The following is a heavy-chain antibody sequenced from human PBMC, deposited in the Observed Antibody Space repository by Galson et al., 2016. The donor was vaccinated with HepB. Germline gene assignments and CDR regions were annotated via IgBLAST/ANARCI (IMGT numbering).Heavy chain of an antibody. Sequence: SLRLSCAASGFAFSSHWMHWVRQDLGKGLVWDSRINSDGTISNYADSVKGRFTISRDNARNTLYLQMNSLRAEDPAVYFCVRDHSVVPTTAYNWFDPWGRGTLVTVSP. V-gene: IGHV3-74*01. CDR1: GFAFSSHW. D-gene: IGHD4-23*01. J-gene: IGHJ5*02. CDR2: INSDGTIS. CDR3: VRDHSVVPTTAYNWFDP.